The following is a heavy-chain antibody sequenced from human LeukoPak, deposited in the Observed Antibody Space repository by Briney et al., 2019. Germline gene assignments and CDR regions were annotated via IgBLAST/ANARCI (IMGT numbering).Heavy chain of an antibody. CDR2: IYTSGST. CDR1: GGSISSYY. J-gene: IGHJ4*02. V-gene: IGHV4-4*07. Sequence: KTSETLSLTCTVSGGSISSYYWSWIRQPAGKGLEWIGRIYTSGSTNYNPSLKSRVTISVDTSKNQFSLKLSSVTAADTAVYYCARGRRAAAGEYYFDYWGQGTLVTVSS. D-gene: IGHD6-13*01. CDR3: ARGRRAAAGEYYFDY.